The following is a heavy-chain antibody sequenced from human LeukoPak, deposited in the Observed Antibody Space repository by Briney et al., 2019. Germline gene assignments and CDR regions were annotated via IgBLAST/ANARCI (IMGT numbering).Heavy chain of an antibody. V-gene: IGHV1-69*13. CDR2: IIPIFGTA. CDR1: GGTFSSYA. Sequence: GASVKVSCKASGGTFSSYAISWVRQAPGQGLEWMGGIIPIFGTANYAQKFQGRVTITADESTSTAYMELSSLRSEDTAVYYCARAPHYDFSSGTPERYYYYMDVWGKGTTVTVSS. D-gene: IGHD3-3*01. J-gene: IGHJ6*03. CDR3: ARAPHYDFSSGTPERYYYYMDV.